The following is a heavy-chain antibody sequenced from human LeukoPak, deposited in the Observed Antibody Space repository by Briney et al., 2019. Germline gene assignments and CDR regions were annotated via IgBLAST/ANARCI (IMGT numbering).Heavy chain of an antibody. J-gene: IGHJ4*02. Sequence: SGGSLRLSCAASGFTFSSYGMHWVRQDPGKGLEWVAVIWYDGSNKYYADSVKGRFTISRDNSTNTLYLQMNSLRDEDTAVYYCARDGYCSSTSCFDYWGQGTLVTVSS. V-gene: IGHV3-33*08. D-gene: IGHD2-2*03. CDR1: GFTFSSYG. CDR3: ARDGYCSSTSCFDY. CDR2: IWYDGSNK.